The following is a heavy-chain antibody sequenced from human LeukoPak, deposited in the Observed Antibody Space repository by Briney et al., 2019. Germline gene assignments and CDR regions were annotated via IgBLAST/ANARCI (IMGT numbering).Heavy chain of an antibody. Sequence: GGSLRLSCTASGFTFGDYVMSWVRQAPGKGLEWVGFIRSKAYGGTTEYAASVKGRFTISRDDSKSIAYLQMNSLKTEDTAVYYCTTGMDVWGKGSTVTVSS. V-gene: IGHV3-49*04. CDR3: TTGMDV. J-gene: IGHJ6*03. CDR2: IRSKAYGGTT. CDR1: GFTFGDYV.